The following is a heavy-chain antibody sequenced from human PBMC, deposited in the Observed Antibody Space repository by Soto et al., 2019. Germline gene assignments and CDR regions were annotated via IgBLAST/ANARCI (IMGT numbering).Heavy chain of an antibody. CDR3: AKDLQGGDFWSGYFSRDAFDF. V-gene: IGHV3-23*01. D-gene: IGHD3-3*01. CDR1: GFTFGHYV. J-gene: IGHJ3*01. CDR2: ISGSAGGT. Sequence: EVQLLESGGGLVQPGGSLRLSCAASGFTFGHYVMTWVRQAPGKGLEWVSTISGSAGGTYYADSVKGRFTISRDNSKSTLYLQMSSLRAEDTAIYYCAKDLQGGDFWSGYFSRDAFDFWGQGATVSVSS.